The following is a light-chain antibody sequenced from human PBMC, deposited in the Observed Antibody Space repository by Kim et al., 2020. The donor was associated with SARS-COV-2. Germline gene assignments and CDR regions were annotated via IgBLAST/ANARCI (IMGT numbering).Light chain of an antibody. CDR3: QQYGSSPLT. V-gene: IGKV3-20*01. CDR2: GAS. J-gene: IGKJ4*01. Sequence: LSPGDRASLSCRASHSVSSSYLAWYQQKPGQAPRLLIYGASSRATGIPDRFSGSGSRTDFTLTINRLEPEDVAVYYCQQYGSSPLTFGGGTKVEI. CDR1: HSVSSSY.